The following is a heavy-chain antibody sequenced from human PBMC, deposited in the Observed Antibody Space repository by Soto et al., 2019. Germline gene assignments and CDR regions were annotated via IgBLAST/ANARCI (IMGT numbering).Heavy chain of an antibody. V-gene: IGHV3-23*01. J-gene: IGHJ4*02. CDR3: AKDLGSAWYQIDY. D-gene: IGHD6-13*01. CDR1: GFTFGDYA. Sequence: GGSLRLSCTAAGFTFGDYAMSWFRQAPGKGLEWVSSIGGTGVTTYYADSVKGRFTISRDNSKNTVSLQMSSLRAEDTAIFYCAKDLGSAWYQIDYWGQGIMVTVSS. CDR2: IGGTGVTT.